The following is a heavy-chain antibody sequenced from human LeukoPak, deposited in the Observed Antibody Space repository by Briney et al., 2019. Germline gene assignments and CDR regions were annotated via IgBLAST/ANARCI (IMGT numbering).Heavy chain of an antibody. CDR1: GFTFSSYW. V-gene: IGHV3-74*01. D-gene: IGHD2-15*01. CDR2: INSDGTTT. CDR3: AKGGCRGTCNPLAY. J-gene: IGHJ4*02. Sequence: GGSLRLSCAASGFTFSSYWMHWVRQAPGKGLLWVSRINSDGTTTYYADSVKGRFTISRDNAKNTLYLQMNNLRAEDTAVYYCAKGGCRGTCNPLAYWGQGALVTVSP.